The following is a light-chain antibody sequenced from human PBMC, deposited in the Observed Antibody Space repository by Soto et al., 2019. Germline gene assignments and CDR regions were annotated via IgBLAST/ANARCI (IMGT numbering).Light chain of an antibody. Sequence: DIQMTQSPPSLSAPVGDRVTITCRTSQSIRNSLNWYQQKPGKAPKLLIYAASTSQSGVPSRFSGSGSGTHFTLTISSLQPEDSATYYCQQFNNWPVTFGPGTKVDIK. J-gene: IGKJ3*01. CDR2: AAS. CDR1: QSIRNS. CDR3: QQFNNWPVT. V-gene: IGKV1-39*01.